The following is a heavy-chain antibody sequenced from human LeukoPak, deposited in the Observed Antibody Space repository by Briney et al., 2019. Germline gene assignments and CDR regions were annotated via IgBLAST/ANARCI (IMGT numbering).Heavy chain of an antibody. V-gene: IGHV3-21*01. CDR3: ARWTDTIFGVVNRVYYFDY. D-gene: IGHD3-3*01. Sequence: GGSLRLSCAASGFTFSSYSMNWVRQAPGEGLEWVSSISSSSSYIYYADSVKGRFTISRDNAKNSLYLQMNSLRAEDTAVYYCARWTDTIFGVVNRVYYFDYWGQGTLVTVSS. CDR1: GFTFSSYS. J-gene: IGHJ4*02. CDR2: ISSSSSYI.